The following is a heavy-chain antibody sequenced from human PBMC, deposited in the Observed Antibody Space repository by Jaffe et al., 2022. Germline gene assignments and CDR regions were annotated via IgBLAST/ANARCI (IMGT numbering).Heavy chain of an antibody. V-gene: IGHV4-59*01. Sequence: QVQLQESGPGLVKPSETLSLTCTVSGGSISSYYWSWIRQPPGKGLEWIGYIYYSGSTNYNPSLKSRVTISVDTSKNQFSLKLSSVTAADTAVYYCARSAERIVATRVSTHYFDYWGQGTLVTVSS. D-gene: IGHD5-12*01. CDR1: GGSISSYY. CDR2: IYYSGST. J-gene: IGHJ4*02. CDR3: ARSAERIVATRVSTHYFDY.